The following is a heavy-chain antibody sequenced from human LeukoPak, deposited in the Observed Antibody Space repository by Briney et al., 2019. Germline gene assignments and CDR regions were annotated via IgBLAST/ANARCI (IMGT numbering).Heavy chain of an antibody. Sequence: PGGSLRLSCAASGFTFSSYTMNWVRQTPGKGLEWVSYISGGRRYIYYADSVRGRFTISRDNSKDTLYLQMNSLRAEDTAIYYCARDIQLSPWGLGTMVTVS. CDR2: ISGGRRYI. V-gene: IGHV3-21*05. J-gene: IGHJ3*01. CDR1: GFTFSSYT. CDR3: ARDIQLSP. D-gene: IGHD5-24*01.